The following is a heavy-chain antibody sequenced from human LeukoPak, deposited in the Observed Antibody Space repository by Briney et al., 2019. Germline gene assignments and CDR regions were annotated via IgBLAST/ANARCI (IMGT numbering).Heavy chain of an antibody. CDR3: AGMDTAIPYFDY. V-gene: IGHV4-34*01. CDR2: INHSGST. Sequence: PSETLSLTCAVYGGSFSGYYWSWIRQPPGKGLEWIGEINHSGSTNYNPSLKSRVTISVDTSKNQFSLKLSSVTAADTAVYYCAGMDTAIPYFDYWGQGTLVTVPS. J-gene: IGHJ4*02. D-gene: IGHD5-18*01. CDR1: GGSFSGYY.